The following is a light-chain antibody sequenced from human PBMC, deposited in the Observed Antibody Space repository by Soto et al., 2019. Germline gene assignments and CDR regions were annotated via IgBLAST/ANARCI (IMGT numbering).Light chain of an antibody. CDR2: AAS. Sequence: IQLTLSPSSLSASVGDRVTITCRASQGISSYLAWYQQKPGKAPKLLIYAASTLQSGVPSRFSGSGSGTEFTLTISSLQPDDFATYYCQHYNSYSEAFGQGTKVDIK. V-gene: IGKV1-9*01. CDR3: QHYNSYSEA. CDR1: QGISSY. J-gene: IGKJ1*01.